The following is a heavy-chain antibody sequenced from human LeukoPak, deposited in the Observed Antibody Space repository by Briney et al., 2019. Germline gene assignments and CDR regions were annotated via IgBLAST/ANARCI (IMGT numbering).Heavy chain of an antibody. CDR2: ISSNGGST. Sequence: QAGGSLRLSCSASGFTFSSYVMYWVRQAPGKGPEYVSAISSNGGSTYYADSAKGRFTISRDNSRNTLYHQMSSLRAEDTAVYYCVKSLRYCSGGSCYWGQGTLVTVSS. J-gene: IGHJ4*02. D-gene: IGHD2-15*01. V-gene: IGHV3-64D*09. CDR3: VKSLRYCSGGSCY. CDR1: GFTFSSYV.